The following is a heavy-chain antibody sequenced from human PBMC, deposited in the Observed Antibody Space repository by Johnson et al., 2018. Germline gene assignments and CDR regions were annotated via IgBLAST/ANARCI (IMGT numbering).Heavy chain of an antibody. Sequence: EEQLLESGGGLVQAGGSLVLSCAASGFKFDMFSMAWVRQAPGKGLEGVANIKEDGSEKHYAHSGKGRFSISRENAKNSLYLQMDSLRDDDKAKYYCANDPSRGASWQTYMEAWGRGTTVTVSS. D-gene: IGHD5-12*01. CDR3: ANDPSRGASWQTYMEA. CDR2: IKEDGSEK. J-gene: IGHJ6*03. CDR1: GFKFDMFS. V-gene: IGHV3-7*01.